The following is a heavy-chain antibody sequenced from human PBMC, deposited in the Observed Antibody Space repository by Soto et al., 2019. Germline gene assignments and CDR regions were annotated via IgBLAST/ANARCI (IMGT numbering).Heavy chain of an antibody. D-gene: IGHD2-15*01. CDR3: TRHRGYSSGYWGQDF. CDR1: GGAFGSYA. CDR2: IVPMFDTT. J-gene: IGHJ4*02. Sequence: QVQLVQSGTEVKKPGSSVKVSCKASGGAFGSYAINWVRQAPGQGLEWMGGIVPMFDTTNYAQRFQGRVTVTADESTSTVYLELTRLRSDDTGMYYCTRHRGYSSGYWGQDFWGQGTLVTVSS. V-gene: IGHV1-69*01.